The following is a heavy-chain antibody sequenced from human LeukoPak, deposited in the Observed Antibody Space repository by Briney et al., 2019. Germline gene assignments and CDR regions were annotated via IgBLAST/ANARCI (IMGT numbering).Heavy chain of an antibody. Sequence: AASVKVSCKASGYTFTSYYMHWVRQAPGRGLEWMGWINPNSGGTNYAQKFQGRVTMTRDTSISTAYMGLSRLRSDDTAVYYCASLFCSGGSCYSGVGAFDIWGQGTMVTVSS. CDR3: ASLFCSGGSCYSGVGAFDI. J-gene: IGHJ3*02. V-gene: IGHV1-2*02. D-gene: IGHD2-15*01. CDR2: INPNSGGT. CDR1: GYTFTSYY.